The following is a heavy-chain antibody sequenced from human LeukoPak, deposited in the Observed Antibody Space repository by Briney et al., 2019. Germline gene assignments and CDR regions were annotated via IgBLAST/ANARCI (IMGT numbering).Heavy chain of an antibody. V-gene: IGHV4-59*01. Sequence: SETLSLTCAVSGGSISGFYWTWIRQPPGKGLEFIGQIHYSGSTDYNPSLKSRITMSVDTSKNQFFLCLNSVTAADTAVYYCARAPSGCGGTCAFDYWGQGTLVTVSS. CDR1: GGSISGFY. CDR2: IHYSGST. CDR3: ARAPSGCGGTCAFDY. D-gene: IGHD2-21*01. J-gene: IGHJ4*02.